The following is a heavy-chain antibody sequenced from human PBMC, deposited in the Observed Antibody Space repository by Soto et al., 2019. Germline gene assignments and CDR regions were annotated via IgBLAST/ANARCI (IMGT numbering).Heavy chain of an antibody. D-gene: IGHD3-10*01. CDR2: ISYDGSNK. CDR1: GFTFSSYA. V-gene: IGHV3-30-3*01. J-gene: IGHJ6*02. Sequence: QVQLVESGGGVVQPGRSLRLSCAASGFTFSSYAMHWVRQAPGKGLEWVAVISYDGSNKYYADSVKGRFTISRDNSKNTLYLQMNSLRAEDTAVYYCASLYYRFGESRYHYGMDVWGQGTTVTVSS. CDR3: ASLYYRFGESRYHYGMDV.